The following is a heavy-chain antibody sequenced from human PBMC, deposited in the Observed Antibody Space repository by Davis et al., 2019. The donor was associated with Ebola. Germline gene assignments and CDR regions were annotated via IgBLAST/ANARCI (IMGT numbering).Heavy chain of an antibody. CDR1: GYTFTSYY. CDR2: INPSGGST. CDR3: AGNVLRFLEWLPDYYYYGMDV. V-gene: IGHV1-46*01. D-gene: IGHD3-3*01. Sequence: ASVKVSCKASGYTFTSYYMHWVRQAPGQGLEWMGIINPSGGSTSYAQKFQGRVTITADESTSTAYMELSSLRSEDTAVYYCAGNVLRFLEWLPDYYYYGMDVWGQGTTVTVSS. J-gene: IGHJ6*02.